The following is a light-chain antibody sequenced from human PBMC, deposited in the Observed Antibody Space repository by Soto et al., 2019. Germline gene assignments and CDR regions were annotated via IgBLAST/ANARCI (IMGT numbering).Light chain of an antibody. CDR3: SSYSTTYTVL. CDR1: SSDVGGYNY. V-gene: IGLV2-14*01. CDR2: EVS. J-gene: IGLJ2*01. Sequence: QSALTQPASMSGSPGQSITISRTGTSSDVGGYNYVSWYQQHPDRAPKLIIYEVSNRPSGVSIRFSGSKSANTASLTISGLQAEDEADYYCSSYSTTYTVLFGGGTKLTVL.